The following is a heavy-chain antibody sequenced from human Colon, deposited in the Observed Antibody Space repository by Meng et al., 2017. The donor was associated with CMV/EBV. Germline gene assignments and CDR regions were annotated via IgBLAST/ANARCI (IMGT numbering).Heavy chain of an antibody. V-gene: IGHV3-23*01. CDR1: GFTFSSYA. J-gene: IGHJ4*02. CDR3: AKDQRIWGV. CDR2: ISGAGIHT. D-gene: IGHD3-10*01. Sequence: RLACAASGFTFSSYAISWVRQAPGKVLEWVASISGAGIHTYYADFVKGRFTISRDNSQDTLYLQLNSLGADDTALYYCAKDQRIWGVGGQGTLVTVSS.